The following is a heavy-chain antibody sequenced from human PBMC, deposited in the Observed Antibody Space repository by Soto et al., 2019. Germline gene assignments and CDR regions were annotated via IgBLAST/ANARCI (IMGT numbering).Heavy chain of an antibody. CDR2: IWYDGNNK. CDR1: GFTFGASG. J-gene: IGHJ4*02. V-gene: IGHV3-33*01. Sequence: PGGSLRLSFVALGFTFGASGMHGVRKAPGKGLEWVAVIWYDGNNKNYADSVKGRFTISRDNSKNTLYLQINSPRAEDTAVYYCAREVHTAMAPSFEYWGQGTPVTVSS. CDR3: AREVHTAMAPSFEY. D-gene: IGHD5-18*01.